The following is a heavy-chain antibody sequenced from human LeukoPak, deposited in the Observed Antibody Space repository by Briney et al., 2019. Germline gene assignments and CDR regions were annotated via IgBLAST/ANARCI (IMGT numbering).Heavy chain of an antibody. CDR2: INPYNGNT. CDR1: GYTFTSYY. Sequence: EASVKVSCKASGYTFTSYYMHWVRQAPGQGLEWMGWINPYNGNTNYAQKLQGRVTMTTDTSTSTAYMDLRSLRSDDTAVYYCARERSGWFFSNWGQGTLVTVSS. CDR3: ARERSGWFFSN. V-gene: IGHV1-18*04. D-gene: IGHD6-19*01. J-gene: IGHJ4*02.